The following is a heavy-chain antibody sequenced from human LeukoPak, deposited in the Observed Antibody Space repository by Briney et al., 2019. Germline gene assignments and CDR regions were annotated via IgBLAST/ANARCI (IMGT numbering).Heavy chain of an antibody. J-gene: IGHJ4*02. Sequence: ASVKVSCKASGYTFTGYYMHWVRQAPGQGLEWMGWINPNSGGTNYAQKFQGRVTMTRDTSISAAYMELSRLRSDDTAVYYCARDLPSYYDILTGYYLNYFDYWGQGTLVTVSS. CDR1: GYTFTGYY. D-gene: IGHD3-9*01. V-gene: IGHV1-2*02. CDR2: INPNSGGT. CDR3: ARDLPSYYDILTGYYLNYFDY.